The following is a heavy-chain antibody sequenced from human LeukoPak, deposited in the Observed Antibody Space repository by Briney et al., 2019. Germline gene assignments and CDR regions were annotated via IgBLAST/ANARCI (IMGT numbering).Heavy chain of an antibody. V-gene: IGHV3-30*18. CDR3: AKSASAYYYMDV. Sequence: GGSLRLSCAASGFTFRTYAMHWVRQAPGKGLEWVAFMSHDGVKIFHADSVKGRFTISRDNSKNTLYLQMNSLRAEDTAVYYCAKSASAYYYMDVWGKGTTVTVSS. J-gene: IGHJ6*03. D-gene: IGHD4/OR15-4a*01. CDR2: MSHDGVKI. CDR1: GFTFRTYA.